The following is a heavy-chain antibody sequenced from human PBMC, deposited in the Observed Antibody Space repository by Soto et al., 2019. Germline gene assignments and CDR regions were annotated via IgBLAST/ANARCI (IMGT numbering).Heavy chain of an antibody. Sequence: GGSLRLSCAASGFTFSSYSMNWVRQAPGKGLEWVSYISSSSSTIYYADSVKGRFTISRDNAKNSLYLQMNSLRAEDTAVYYCARDGEQWLDRVGDYYYYMDVWGKGTTVTVSS. CDR3: ARDGEQWLDRVGDYYYYMDV. CDR2: ISSSSSTI. D-gene: IGHD6-19*01. CDR1: GFTFSSYS. V-gene: IGHV3-48*01. J-gene: IGHJ6*03.